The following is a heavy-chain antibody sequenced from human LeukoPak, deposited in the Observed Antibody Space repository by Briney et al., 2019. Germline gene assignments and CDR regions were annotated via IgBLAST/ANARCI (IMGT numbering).Heavy chain of an antibody. CDR1: GFTFSSSW. CDR2: TNSDGGIT. D-gene: IGHD7-27*01. J-gene: IGHJ4*02. Sequence: GGSLRLSCAASGFTFSSSWMHWVRQAPGKGLVWVSRTNSDGGITNYADSVKGRFTISRDNAKNTLYLQMNSLRAEDTAVYYCVRALNGDKDYWGQGTLVTVSS. V-gene: IGHV3-74*01. CDR3: VRALNGDKDY.